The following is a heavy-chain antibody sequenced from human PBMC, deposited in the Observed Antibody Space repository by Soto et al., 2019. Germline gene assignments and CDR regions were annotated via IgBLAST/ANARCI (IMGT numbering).Heavy chain of an antibody. D-gene: IGHD3-3*01. CDR1: GGSISSYY. V-gene: IGHV4-59*01. CDR2: IYYSGST. J-gene: IGHJ6*02. CDR3: ARSTTIFGVVITETYGMDV. Sequence: SSETLSLTCTVSGGSISSYYWSWIRQPPGKGLEWIGYIYYSGSTNYNPSLKSRVTISVDTSKNQFSLKLSSVTAADTAVYYCARSTTIFGVVITETYGMDVWGQGTTVTVSS.